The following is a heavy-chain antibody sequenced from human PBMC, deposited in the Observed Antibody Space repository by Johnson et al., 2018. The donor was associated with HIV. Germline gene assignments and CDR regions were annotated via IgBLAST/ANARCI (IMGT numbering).Heavy chain of an antibody. D-gene: IGHD1-26*01. CDR2: ISYDGSNK. V-gene: IGHV3-30-3*01. CDR1: GFTFSSYA. Sequence: QVQLVESGGGVVRPGGSLRLSCAASGFTFSSYAMHWVRQAPGKGLEWVAVISYDGSNKYYADSVKGRFTISRDNSKNTLYLQMNSLRAEDTAVYYCARLEELLRAFDIWGQGTMVTVSS. CDR3: ARLEELLRAFDI. J-gene: IGHJ3*02.